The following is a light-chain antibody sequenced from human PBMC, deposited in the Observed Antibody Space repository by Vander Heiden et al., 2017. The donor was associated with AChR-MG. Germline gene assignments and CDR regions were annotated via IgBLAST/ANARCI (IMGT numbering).Light chain of an antibody. J-gene: IGKJ2*01. CDR3: QQYDTEPLT. V-gene: IGKV4-1*01. Sequence: IVMTQSPDSLALSLGERATINCKSSQSLLSDSKNFLAWCQQRPGQPPKLLIYWASTRASGAPDRFSGAGSGTDFTLTISSLQAEDVAVYYCQQYDTEPLTFGQGTKLQVK. CDR2: WAS. CDR1: QSLLSDSKNF.